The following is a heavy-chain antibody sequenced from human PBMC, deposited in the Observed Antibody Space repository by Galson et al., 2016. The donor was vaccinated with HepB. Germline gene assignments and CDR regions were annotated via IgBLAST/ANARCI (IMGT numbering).Heavy chain of an antibody. CDR2: IWYDGSNK. CDR3: ARDGYVWGSYALPRYDHDYMDV. J-gene: IGHJ6*03. Sequence: SLRRSCAASGFTFSNYGMHWVRQAPGKGLEWVAVIWYDGSNKYYADSVKGRFTISRDNSKNTLYLQMNSLRAEDTAVYYCARDGYVWGSYALPRYDHDYMDVWGKGTPVTVSS. CDR1: GFTFSNYG. V-gene: IGHV3-33*01. D-gene: IGHD3-16*01.